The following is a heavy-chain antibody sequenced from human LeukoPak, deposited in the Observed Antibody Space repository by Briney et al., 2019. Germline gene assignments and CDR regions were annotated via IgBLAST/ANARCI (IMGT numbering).Heavy chain of an antibody. CDR3: ARASRNSGYYYYYYYYMDV. J-gene: IGHJ6*03. D-gene: IGHD3-22*01. CDR1: GGTFSSYA. Sequence: ASVKVSCKASGGTFSSYAISWVRQAPGQGLEWMGGIIPIFGTANYAQKFQGRVTITADESTSTAYMELSSLRSEDTAVYYCARASRNSGYYYYYYYYMDVWGKGTTVTISS. V-gene: IGHV1-69*13. CDR2: IIPIFGTA.